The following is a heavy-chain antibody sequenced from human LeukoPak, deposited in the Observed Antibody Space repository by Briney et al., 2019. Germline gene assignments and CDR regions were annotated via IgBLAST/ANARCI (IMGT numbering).Heavy chain of an antibody. CDR3: ATERGSASWYEYYFDY. Sequence: PGGSLRLSCVASGFTFSNAWMSWVCQAPGKGLEWVGRMKSKTDGGATDYAAPVKGRFTISRDDSKNTLYLQMSSLKTEDTAVYYCATERGSASWYEYYFDYWGQGTLVTVSS. J-gene: IGHJ4*02. CDR1: GFTFSNAW. CDR2: MKSKTDGGAT. V-gene: IGHV3-15*01. D-gene: IGHD6-13*01.